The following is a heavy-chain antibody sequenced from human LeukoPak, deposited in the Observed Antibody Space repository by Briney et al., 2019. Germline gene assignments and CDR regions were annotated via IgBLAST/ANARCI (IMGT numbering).Heavy chain of an antibody. CDR3: ARHAKAYGSSCDY. CDR2: IDPSDSYT. CDR1: GYSFTTYW. J-gene: IGHJ4*02. Sequence: GSPKISCKGSGYSFTTYWISWVRQMPGKGLEWMGRIDPSDSYTNYSPSFQGHVTISADKSFSTAYLQWTSLKASDTAMYYCARHAKAYGSSCDYWGQGTLVTVSS. D-gene: IGHD6-13*01. V-gene: IGHV5-10-1*01.